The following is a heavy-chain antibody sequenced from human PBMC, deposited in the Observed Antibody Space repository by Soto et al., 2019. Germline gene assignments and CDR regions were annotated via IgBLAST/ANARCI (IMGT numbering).Heavy chain of an antibody. CDR3: ARDRGIAVAGHDAFDI. J-gene: IGHJ3*02. D-gene: IGHD6-19*01. CDR2: ISAYNGNT. Sequence: SVKVSCKASGYTFTSYGISWVRQASGQGLEWMGWISAYNGNTNYAQKLQGRVTMTTDTSTSTAYMELRSLRSDDTAVYYCARDRGIAVAGHDAFDIWGEGTMVTVSS. V-gene: IGHV1-18*01. CDR1: GYTFTSYG.